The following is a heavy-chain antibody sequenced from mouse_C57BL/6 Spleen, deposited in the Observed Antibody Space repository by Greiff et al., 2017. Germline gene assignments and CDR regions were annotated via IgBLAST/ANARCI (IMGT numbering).Heavy chain of an antibody. V-gene: IGHV5-4*03. Sequence: EVMLVESGGGLVKPGGSLKLSCAASGFTFSSYAMSWVRQTPEKRLEWVATISDGGSYTYYPDNVKGRFTISRDNAKNNLYLQMSHLKSEDTAMYYCAAEIYYDYDDAMDYWGQGTSVTVSS. CDR3: AAEIYYDYDDAMDY. J-gene: IGHJ4*01. CDR2: ISDGGSYT. CDR1: GFTFSSYA. D-gene: IGHD2-4*01.